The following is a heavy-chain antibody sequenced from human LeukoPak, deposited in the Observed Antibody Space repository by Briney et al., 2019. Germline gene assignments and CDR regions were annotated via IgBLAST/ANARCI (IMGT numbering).Heavy chain of an antibody. D-gene: IGHD1-26*01. CDR1: GFTFSSYS. V-gene: IGHV3-21*04. CDR2: ISSSSSYI. J-gene: IGHJ4*02. CDR3: AKLDGNSGSYE. Sequence: PGGSLRLSCAASGFTFSSYSMNWVRQAPGKGLEWVSSISSSSSYIYYADSVKGRFTISRDNSKNTLYLQMNSLRAEDTAVYYCAKLDGNSGSYEWGQGTLVTVSS.